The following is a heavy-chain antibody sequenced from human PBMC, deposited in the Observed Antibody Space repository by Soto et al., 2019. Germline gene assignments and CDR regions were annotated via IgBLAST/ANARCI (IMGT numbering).Heavy chain of an antibody. CDR2: ISSSSSYI. Sequence: GGSLRLSCAASGFTFSSYSMNWVRQAPGKGLKWVSSISSSSSYIYYSDSVKGRFTISRDSAKNSLYLQMNSLRAEDTAVYYCARVIAARRADVWGQGTTVTVSS. D-gene: IGHD6-6*01. CDR3: ARVIAARRADV. J-gene: IGHJ6*02. CDR1: GFTFSSYS. V-gene: IGHV3-21*01.